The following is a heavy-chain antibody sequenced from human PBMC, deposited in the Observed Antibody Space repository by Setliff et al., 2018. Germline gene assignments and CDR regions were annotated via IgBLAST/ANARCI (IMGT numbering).Heavy chain of an antibody. Sequence: SETLSLTCSVSGGSIISSTYNWGWIRQPPGKGLEWIGSIYYSGTTYYNPSLKSRVTISEDTSNNQFSLNLISVTAADTAVYYCARERGFAGYYGSWTHQSFDLWGQGSLVTVSP. CDR1: GGSIISSTYN. CDR2: IYYSGTT. CDR3: ARERGFAGYYGSWTHQSFDL. D-gene: IGHD3-10*01. V-gene: IGHV4-39*07. J-gene: IGHJ5*02.